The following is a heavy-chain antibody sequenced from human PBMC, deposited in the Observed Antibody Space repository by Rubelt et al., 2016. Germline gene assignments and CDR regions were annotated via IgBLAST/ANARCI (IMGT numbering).Heavy chain of an antibody. D-gene: IGHD2-15*01. CDR1: GYTFPSYG. CDR3: ARDYCSGGSCYSVFDY. Sequence: QVQLVQSGAEVKTPGSSVKVSCTASGYTFPSYGISWVRQAPGQGLEWMGWITSYNGNTNYEQKRQGRVTMTTDTSTSTAYMELRSLRSDDTAVYYCARDYCSGGSCYSVFDYWGQGTLVTVSS. CDR2: ITSYNGNT. V-gene: IGHV1-18*01. J-gene: IGHJ4*02.